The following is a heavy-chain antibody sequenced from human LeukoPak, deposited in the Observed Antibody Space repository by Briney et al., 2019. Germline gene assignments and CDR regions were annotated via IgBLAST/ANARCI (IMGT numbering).Heavy chain of an antibody. CDR3: ARDLGIAVAATDY. CDR2: IYYSGST. J-gene: IGHJ4*02. CDR1: GFTFSSYW. D-gene: IGHD6-19*01. V-gene: IGHV4-39*07. Sequence: GSLRLSCAASGFTFSSYWMSWVRQPPGKGLEWIGSIYYSGSTYYNPSLKSRVTISVDTSKNQFSLKLSSVTAADTAVYYCARDLGIAVAATDYWGQGTLVTVSS.